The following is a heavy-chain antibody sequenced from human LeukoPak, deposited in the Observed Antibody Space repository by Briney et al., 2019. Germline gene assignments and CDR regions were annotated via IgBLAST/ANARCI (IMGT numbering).Heavy chain of an antibody. J-gene: IGHJ4*02. D-gene: IGHD6-13*01. CDR3: ARSEGRARYSSSWPLGY. CDR1: GASISGYY. CDR2: IYYSGST. Sequence: KPSETLSLTCTVSGASISGYYWSWIRQPPGKGLEWIGFIYYSGSTNYNPSLKSRVTISVDTSKNQFSLKLSSVTAADTAVYYCARSEGRARYSSSWPLGYWGQGTLVTASS. V-gene: IGHV4-59*01.